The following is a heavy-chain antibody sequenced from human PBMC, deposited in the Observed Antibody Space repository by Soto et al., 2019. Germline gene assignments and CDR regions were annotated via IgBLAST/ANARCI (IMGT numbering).Heavy chain of an antibody. CDR2: ITAGNDNT. CDR3: ARGRGYSVGSNGVDV. V-gene: IGHV1-3*01. CDR1: GYTFISFS. D-gene: IGHD5-18*01. Sequence: ASVKVSCKASGYTFISFSIHWLRQAPGQRPEWMGWITAGNDNTYFSQKFQGRVTITRDTSANTVYMEVSSLRSEDTAVYYCARGRGYSVGSNGVDVWGQATTVTVS. J-gene: IGHJ6*02.